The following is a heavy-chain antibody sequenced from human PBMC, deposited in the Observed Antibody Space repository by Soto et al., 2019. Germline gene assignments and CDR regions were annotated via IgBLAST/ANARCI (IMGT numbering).Heavy chain of an antibody. CDR1: GFTFDDYA. Sequence: EVQLVESGGGLVQPGRSLRLSCAASGFTFDDYAMHWVRQAPGKGLEWVSGISWNGDNIGYADSLKGRSTISIDNAKHDLYLQMNSLRAEDTALYYCAKGGGTTMTTAPDYWGQGTLVTVSS. D-gene: IGHD4-17*01. CDR3: AKGGGTTMTTAPDY. V-gene: IGHV3-9*01. CDR2: ISWNGDNI. J-gene: IGHJ4*02.